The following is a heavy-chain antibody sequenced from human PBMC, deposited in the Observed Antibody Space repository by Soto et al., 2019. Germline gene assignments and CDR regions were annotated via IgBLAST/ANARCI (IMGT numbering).Heavy chain of an antibody. J-gene: IGHJ4*02. CDR2: IYHSGST. D-gene: IGHD3-22*01. Sequence: QVQLQESGPGLVKPSGTLSLTCAVSGGSISSSNWWSWVRQPPGKGLEWIGEIYHSGSTNYNPSLKSRVTISVDKAKNQFSLKLSSVTAADTAVYYCARDPRGYYDSSGYSRGLGNWGQGTLVTVSS. CDR3: ARDPRGYYDSSGYSRGLGN. V-gene: IGHV4-4*02. CDR1: GGSISSSNW.